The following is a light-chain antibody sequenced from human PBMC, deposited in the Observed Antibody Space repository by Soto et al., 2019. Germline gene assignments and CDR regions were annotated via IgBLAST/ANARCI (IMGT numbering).Light chain of an antibody. CDR1: QSIAAS. J-gene: IGKJ5*01. Sequence: GDTVTITCRASQSIAASLAWYQHKPGEAPKLLIYDVSSLETGVPSRFSGSGSETGFTLTISSLQPDDFATYYCQQYNIYLYTFGQGTRLEIK. V-gene: IGKV1-5*01. CDR2: DVS. CDR3: QQYNIYLYT.